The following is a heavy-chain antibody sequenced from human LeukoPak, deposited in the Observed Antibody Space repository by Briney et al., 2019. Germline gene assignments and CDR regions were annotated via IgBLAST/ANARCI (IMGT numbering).Heavy chain of an antibody. Sequence: GASVKVSCKVSGYTLTELSMHWVRQAPGKGLEWMGGFDPEDGETIYAQKFQGRVTMTEDTSTDTAYMELSSLRSEDTAVYYCATGTPSTYDFWSVADYWGQETLVTVSS. CDR3: ATGTPSTYDFWSVADY. CDR1: GYTLTELS. CDR2: FDPEDGET. J-gene: IGHJ4*02. V-gene: IGHV1-24*01. D-gene: IGHD3-3*01.